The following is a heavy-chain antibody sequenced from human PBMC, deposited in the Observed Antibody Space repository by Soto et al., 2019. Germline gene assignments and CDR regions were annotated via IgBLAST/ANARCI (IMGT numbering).Heavy chain of an antibody. Sequence: ASVKVSCKASGYTFTSYDINWVRQATGQGLEWMGWMNPNSGNTGYAQKFQGRVTMTSNTSISTAYMELSSLRSEDTAVYYCARVNSGYDYWFDPWGQGTLVTVSS. CDR1: GYTFTSYD. J-gene: IGHJ5*02. CDR3: ARVNSGYDYWFDP. CDR2: MNPNSGNT. V-gene: IGHV1-8*01. D-gene: IGHD5-12*01.